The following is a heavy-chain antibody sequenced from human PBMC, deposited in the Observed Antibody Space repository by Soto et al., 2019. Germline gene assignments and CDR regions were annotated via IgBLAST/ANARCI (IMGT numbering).Heavy chain of an antibody. CDR1: GYTLTSYA. J-gene: IGHJ4*02. D-gene: IGHD4-4*01. CDR3: ASPRNLKYSNYPGALDY. CDR2: INAGNGNT. V-gene: IGHV1-3*01. Sequence: VKVSSKASGYTLTSYARHWVHQAHRQRLEWMGWINAGNGNTKYSQKFQGRVTITRDTSASTAYMELSSLRSEDTAVYYCASPRNLKYSNYPGALDYWGQGTLVTVSS.